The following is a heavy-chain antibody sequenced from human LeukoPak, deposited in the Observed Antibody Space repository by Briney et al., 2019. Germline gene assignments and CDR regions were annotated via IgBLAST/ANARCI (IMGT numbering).Heavy chain of an antibody. CDR1: GFTFSSYG. CDR3: AKWRERGHYYDSSGYVCDY. CDR2: ISGSGGST. D-gene: IGHD3-22*01. V-gene: IGHV3-23*01. Sequence: GGSLRLSCAASGFTFSSYGMSWVRQAPGKGLEWVSAISGSGGSTYYADSVKGRFTISRDNSKNTLYLQMNSLRAEDTAVYYCAKWRERGHYYDSSGYVCDYWGQGTLVTVSS. J-gene: IGHJ4*02.